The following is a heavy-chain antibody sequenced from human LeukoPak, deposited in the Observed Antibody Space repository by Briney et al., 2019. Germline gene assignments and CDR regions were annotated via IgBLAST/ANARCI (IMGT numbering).Heavy chain of an antibody. CDR2: MSCSGTTI. D-gene: IGHD2-2*01. CDR3: ARLEQYHRGHFYYYMDV. J-gene: IGHJ6*03. V-gene: IGHV3-11*01. CDR1: GFTFSDYY. Sequence: GRSLRLSCAASGFTFSDYYMTWIRQAPGKGLEWVSYMSCSGTTIYYAESVRGRLTISRDNAKKSLYLQMNSLRAEDTAVYYCARLEQYHRGHFYYYMDVWGKGTTVTVSS.